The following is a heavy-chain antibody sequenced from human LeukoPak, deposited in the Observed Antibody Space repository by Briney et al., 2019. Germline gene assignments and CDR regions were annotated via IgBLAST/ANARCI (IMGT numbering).Heavy chain of an antibody. Sequence: GGSLRLSCAASGFSFSNDWMTWVRQAPGKGLEWVANIKQDGSKIHYVDSVQGRFTISRDNAKNSVYLQMNSLRAEDTAVYYCARDVSPMRVDTTGGKIWFDAFDIWGQGTVVTVSS. CDR1: GFSFSNDW. CDR3: ARDVSPMRVDTTGGKIWFDAFDI. CDR2: IKQDGSKI. D-gene: IGHD3-22*01. V-gene: IGHV3-7*01. J-gene: IGHJ3*02.